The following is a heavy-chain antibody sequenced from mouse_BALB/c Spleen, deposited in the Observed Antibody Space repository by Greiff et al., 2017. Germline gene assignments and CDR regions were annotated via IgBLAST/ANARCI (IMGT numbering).Heavy chain of an antibody. Sequence: EVQLQESGGDLVKPGGSLKLSCAASGFTFSSYGMSWVRQTPDKRLEWVATISSGGSYTYYPDSVKGRFTISRDNAKNTLYLQMSSLKSEDTAMYYCASSITTATFAYWGQGTLVTVSA. CDR3: ASSITTATFAY. V-gene: IGHV5-6*01. J-gene: IGHJ3*01. CDR2: ISSGGSYT. CDR1: GFTFSSYG. D-gene: IGHD1-2*01.